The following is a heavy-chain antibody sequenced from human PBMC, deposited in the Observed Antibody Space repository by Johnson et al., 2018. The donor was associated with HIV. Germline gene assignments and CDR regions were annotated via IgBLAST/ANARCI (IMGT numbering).Heavy chain of an antibody. J-gene: IGHJ3*02. V-gene: IGHV3-66*04. CDR1: GFTFSSYA. CDR2: IYSGGST. Sequence: VQLVESGGGLVKPGGSLRLSCAASGFTFSSYAMHWVRQAPGKGLEWVSVIYSGGSTYYADSVRGRFTISRDSSNNTLYVQMNDLRAGDTAVYYCARQVYCSSTSCSSAFDIWGQGTVVTVSS. CDR3: ARQVYCSSTSCSSAFDI. D-gene: IGHD2-2*01.